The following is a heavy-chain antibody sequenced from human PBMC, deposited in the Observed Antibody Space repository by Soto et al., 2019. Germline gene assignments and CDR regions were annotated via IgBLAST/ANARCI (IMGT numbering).Heavy chain of an antibody. V-gene: IGHV3-74*01. D-gene: IGHD6-13*01. CDR2: INSDGSST. CDR3: AQGIAAVGFDY. Sequence: EVQLVESGGGLVQPGGSLRLSCAASGFTFSSYWMHWVRQAPGKGLEWVSRINSDGSSTSYADSVKGRFTISRDNAKNKLYLQMNSLRAEDTAVYYCAQGIAAVGFDYWGQGTLVTVSS. CDR1: GFTFSSYW. J-gene: IGHJ4*02.